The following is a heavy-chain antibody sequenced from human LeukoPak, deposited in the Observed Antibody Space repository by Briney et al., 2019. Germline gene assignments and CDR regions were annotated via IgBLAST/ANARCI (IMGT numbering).Heavy chain of an antibody. V-gene: IGHV1-2*02. CDR3: MRGGGNGWFDY. D-gene: IGHD1-1*01. CDR1: GYTFTRHY. Sequence: ASVQVSCKASGYTFTRHYFHWVRQAPGQGLEWMGWINPNSGDTNFAQKFQGRVTMTRATSISTVYMVLTSLRSDDTALYYCMRGGGNGWFDYWGQGTLVSVSS. J-gene: IGHJ4*02. CDR2: INPNSGDT.